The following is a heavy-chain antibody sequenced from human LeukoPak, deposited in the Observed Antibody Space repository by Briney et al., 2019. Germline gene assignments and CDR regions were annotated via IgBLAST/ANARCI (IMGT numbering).Heavy chain of an antibody. D-gene: IGHD6-6*01. J-gene: IGHJ4*02. Sequence: GGSLRLSCAASGFTFSSCSMNWVRQAPGKGLEWVSSISSSSSYIYYADSVKGRFTISGDNAKNSLYLQMNSLRAEDTAVYYCARGGEQLALDYWGQGTLVTVSS. V-gene: IGHV3-21*01. CDR2: ISSSSSYI. CDR3: ARGGEQLALDY. CDR1: GFTFSSCS.